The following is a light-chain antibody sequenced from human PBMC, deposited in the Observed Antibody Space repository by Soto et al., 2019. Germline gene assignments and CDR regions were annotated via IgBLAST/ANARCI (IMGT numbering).Light chain of an antibody. CDR2: GAS. CDR1: QSVSSN. V-gene: IGKV3-11*01. J-gene: IGKJ4*01. Sequence: IVLTQSPATLSLYPGERATLSCRASQSVSSNLAWYQQKPGQAPRLLIYGASTRATGIPARFSGSGSGTEFTLTISSLQAEDSAVYYCQQRSNWPTFGGGTKADIK. CDR3: QQRSNWPT.